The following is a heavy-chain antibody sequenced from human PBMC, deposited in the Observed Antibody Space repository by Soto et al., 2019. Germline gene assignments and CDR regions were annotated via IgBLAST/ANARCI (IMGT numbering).Heavy chain of an antibody. CDR3: AKVRPYGSGSPDC. CDR2: ISGSGGST. CDR1: GFTFSSYP. D-gene: IGHD3-10*01. J-gene: IGHJ4*02. Sequence: PGGSLRLSCAASGFTFSSYPMSWVRQAPGKGLEWVSGISGSGGSTYYVDAVQGRFTISRDNSKNALYLQMNSLRADDTAVYYCAKVRPYGSGSPDCWGQGTLVTVSS. V-gene: IGHV3-23*01.